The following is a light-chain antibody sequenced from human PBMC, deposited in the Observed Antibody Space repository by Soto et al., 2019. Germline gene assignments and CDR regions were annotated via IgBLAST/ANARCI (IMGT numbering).Light chain of an antibody. V-gene: IGKV1-9*01. CDR1: QGISSY. CDR3: SQTRSYTST. J-gene: IGKJ4*01. CDR2: ETS. Sequence: IQLTQSPSSLSASVGDRVTITCRASQGISSYLAWYQQRPRKVPHLLIYETSILQSGVSSRFSGSGSGTDFTLSISSLQAEYFATYFCSQTRSYTSTFGGGTKVEIK.